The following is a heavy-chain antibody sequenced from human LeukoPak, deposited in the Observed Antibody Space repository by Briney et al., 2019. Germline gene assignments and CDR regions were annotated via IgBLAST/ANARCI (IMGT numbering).Heavy chain of an antibody. CDR2: ISGGGGNT. CDR1: GFTFTSYA. Sequence: GGSLRLSCAASGFTFTSYALSWVRQAPGKGLEWVSTISGGGGNTYYADSVKGRFTISRDISKNMLYLQMNSLRAEDTAVYYCAKDGDIWLGDLNWFDPWGQGTLVTVSS. V-gene: IGHV3-23*01. CDR3: AKDGDIWLGDLNWFDP. D-gene: IGHD3-10*01. J-gene: IGHJ5*02.